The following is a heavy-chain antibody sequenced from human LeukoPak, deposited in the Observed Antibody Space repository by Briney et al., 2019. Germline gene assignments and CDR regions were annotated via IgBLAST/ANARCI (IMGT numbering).Heavy chain of an antibody. CDR1: GGSISSRTYY. CDR2: LYYSGST. Sequence: SETLSLTCTVSGGSISSRTYYWGWIRQPPGKGLEWIGTLYYSGSTYYNPSLKSRVTISVDTSKNQFSLKLSSVTAADTAVYYCARDLVVEYFDYWGQGTLVTVSS. V-gene: IGHV4-39*07. J-gene: IGHJ4*02. D-gene: IGHD2-8*02. CDR3: ARDLVVEYFDY.